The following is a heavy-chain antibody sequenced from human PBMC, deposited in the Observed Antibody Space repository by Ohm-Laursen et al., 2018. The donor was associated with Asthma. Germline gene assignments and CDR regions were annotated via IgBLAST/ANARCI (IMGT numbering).Heavy chain of an antibody. Sequence: VSSVKVSCKASGGTFSSYAISWVRQAPGQRPEWMGWIYIRNTNYAPKFRGRITLSTDTSTNTAYMDLRSLRSDDTAVYYCVRDIVDRFDFWGQGSLIIVSS. CDR2: IYIRNT. CDR1: GGTFSSYA. V-gene: IGHV1-69*05. CDR3: VRDIVDRFDF. D-gene: IGHD1-26*01. J-gene: IGHJ4*02.